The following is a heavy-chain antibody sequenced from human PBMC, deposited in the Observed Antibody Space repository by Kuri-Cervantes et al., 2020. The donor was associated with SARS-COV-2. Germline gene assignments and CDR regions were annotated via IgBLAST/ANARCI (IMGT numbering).Heavy chain of an antibody. J-gene: IGHJ4*02. CDR2: IYYSGST. V-gene: IGHV4-39*01. CDR3: ASRRFHEGATGIDY. CDR1: GGSISSSSYY. Sequence: SETLSLTCTVSGGSISSSSYYWGWIRQPPGKGLEWIGSIYYSGSTYYNPSLKSRVTISVDTSKNQFSLKLSSVTAADTAVHYCASRRFHEGATGIDYWGQGTLVTVSS. D-gene: IGHD1-26*01.